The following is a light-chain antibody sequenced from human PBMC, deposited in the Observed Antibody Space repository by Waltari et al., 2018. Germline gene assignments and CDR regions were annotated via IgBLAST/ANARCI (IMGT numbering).Light chain of an antibody. Sequence: DIVLTQSPATLSLYPGESATLSCRASQSVSNYLAWYQQKPGQAPRLLIYDASKRAVGIAARFSGSGSGTDFTLTISSLEPEDFAVYYCQQRSNPFAFGPGTKVDIK. CDR1: QSVSNY. CDR2: DAS. J-gene: IGKJ3*01. V-gene: IGKV3-11*01. CDR3: QQRSNPFA.